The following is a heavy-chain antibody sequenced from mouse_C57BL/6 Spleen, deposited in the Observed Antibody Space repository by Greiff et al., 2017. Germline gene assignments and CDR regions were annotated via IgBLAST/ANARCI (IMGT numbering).Heavy chain of an antibody. J-gene: IGHJ2*01. CDR3: ARNEVYSTYFDY. D-gene: IGHD2-5*01. CDR2: IYPGSGNT. Sequence: LQESGPELVKPGASVKISCKASGYSFTSYYIHWVKQRPGQGLEWIGWIYPGSGNTKYNEKFKGKATLTADTSSSTAYMQLSSLTSEDSAVYYCARNEVYSTYFDYWGQGTTLTVSS. V-gene: IGHV1-66*01. CDR1: GYSFTSYY.